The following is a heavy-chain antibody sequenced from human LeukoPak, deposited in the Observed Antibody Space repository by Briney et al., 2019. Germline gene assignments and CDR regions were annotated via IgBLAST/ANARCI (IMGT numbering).Heavy chain of an antibody. CDR1: GYTLTKLS. J-gene: IGHJ4*02. D-gene: IGHD6-6*01. CDR2: FDPEDGET. CDR3: ATVPYSSSSGAFDY. Sequence: SVKVSCKVSGYTLTKLSMHRVRQAPGKGLEGRGGFDPEDGETIYAQKFQGRVTMTEDTSTDTAYMELSSLRSEDTAVYYCATVPYSSSSGAFDYWGQGTLVTVSS. V-gene: IGHV1-24*01.